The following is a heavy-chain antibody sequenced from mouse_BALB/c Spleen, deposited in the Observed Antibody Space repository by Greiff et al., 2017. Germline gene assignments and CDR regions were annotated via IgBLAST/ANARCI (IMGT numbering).Heavy chain of an antibody. Sequence: EVQLQQSGPELVKPGASVKISRKASGYSFTGYFMNWVMQSHGKSLEWIGRINPYNGDTFYNQKFKGKATLTVDKSSSTAHMELRSLASEDSAVYYCARRYGNYYAMDYWGQGTSVTVSS. CDR1: GYSFTGYF. CDR2: INPYNGDT. V-gene: IGHV1-20*02. D-gene: IGHD2-10*02. CDR3: ARRYGNYYAMDY. J-gene: IGHJ4*01.